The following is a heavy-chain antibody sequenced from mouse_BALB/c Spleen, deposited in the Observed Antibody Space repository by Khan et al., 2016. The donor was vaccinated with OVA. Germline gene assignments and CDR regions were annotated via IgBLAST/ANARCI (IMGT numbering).Heavy chain of an antibody. CDR1: GDSITSGY. CDR3: ERYIIYEGYCGDYFDY. V-gene: IGHV3-8*02. D-gene: IGHD2-3*01. J-gene: IGHJ2*01. CDR2: ISYSGST. Sequence: EVQLQESGPSLVKPSQTLSLTCSVTGDSITSGYWNWIRKFPGNKLEYMGYISYSGSTYYNPSLKSRISITRDTSKNQYYLQLNSVTTDDTATYYLERYIIYEGYCGDYFDYWGQGTTLTVSS.